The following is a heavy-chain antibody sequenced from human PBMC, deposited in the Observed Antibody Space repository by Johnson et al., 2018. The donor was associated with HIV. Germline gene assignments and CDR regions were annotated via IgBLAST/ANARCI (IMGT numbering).Heavy chain of an antibody. CDR1: GFTFSDYY. D-gene: IGHD5-12*01. CDR2: ISSSGSTI. CDR3: ARAGANSGYDRNYAFDI. J-gene: IGHJ3*02. V-gene: IGHV3-11*01. Sequence: QVQLVESGGGLVKPGGSLRLSCAASGFTFSDYYMSWIRQAPGQGLAWVSYISSSGSTIYYADSLKGRFTISRDNAKNSLYLQMNSLRAEDTALYYCARAGANSGYDRNYAFDIWGQGTMVTVSS.